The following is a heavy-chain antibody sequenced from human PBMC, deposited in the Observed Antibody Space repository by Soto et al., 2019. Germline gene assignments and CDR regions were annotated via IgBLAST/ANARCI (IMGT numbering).Heavy chain of an antibody. CDR3: ARGRVATIIDYYYYYMDV. CDR1: GYTFTSYA. D-gene: IGHD5-12*01. Sequence: GASVKVSCKASGYTFTSYAMHWVRQAPGQRLEWMGWINAGNGNTKYSQKFQGRVTITRDTSASTAYMELSSLRSEDTAVYYCARGRVATIIDYYYYYMDVWGKGTTVTVSS. J-gene: IGHJ6*03. CDR2: INAGNGNT. V-gene: IGHV1-3*01.